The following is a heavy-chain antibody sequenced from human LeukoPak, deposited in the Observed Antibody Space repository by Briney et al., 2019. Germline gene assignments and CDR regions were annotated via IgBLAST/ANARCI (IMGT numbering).Heavy chain of an antibody. CDR1: GYTFTDYY. V-gene: IGHV1-2*06. CDR3: AKDKVGDDSGLVDY. D-gene: IGHD3-22*01. J-gene: IGHJ4*02. Sequence: GASVKVSCKASGYTFTDYYIHWVRQAPGQGLGWMGRINPKRGGTNYAQKFQGRVTMTRDTAISTAYMEVISLRSDDTAVYYCAKDKVGDDSGLVDYWGQGILVTVSS. CDR2: INPKRGGT.